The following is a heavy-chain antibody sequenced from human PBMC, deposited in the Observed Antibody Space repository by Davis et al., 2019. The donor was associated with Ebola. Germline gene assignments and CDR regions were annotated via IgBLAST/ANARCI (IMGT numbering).Heavy chain of an antibody. CDR2: INPNSGGT. D-gene: IGHD4-17*01. CDR3: ATLPTATVTKAY. Sequence: ASVKVSCKASGYTFSDYYMHWVRQAPGQGLEWMGWINPNSGGTNYAQKFQGRVIITRDTSISTAYMEVTGLRSDDTAVYYCATLPTATVTKAYWGQGTLVSVSS. J-gene: IGHJ4*02. CDR1: GYTFSDYY. V-gene: IGHV1-2*02.